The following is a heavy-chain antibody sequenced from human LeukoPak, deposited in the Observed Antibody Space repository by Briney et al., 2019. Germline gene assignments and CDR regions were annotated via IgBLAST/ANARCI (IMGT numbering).Heavy chain of an antibody. Sequence: GGSLRLSCAVSGFTSGFTFSSRWMNWVRQAPGKGLEWVSYISSSGSTIYYADSVKGRFTISRDNAKNSLYLQMNSLRAEDTAVYYCARAPQKRWPPDYWGQGTLVTVSS. CDR2: ISSSGSTI. V-gene: IGHV3-48*03. D-gene: IGHD6-13*01. J-gene: IGHJ4*02. CDR3: ARAPQKRWPPDY. CDR1: GFTFSSRW.